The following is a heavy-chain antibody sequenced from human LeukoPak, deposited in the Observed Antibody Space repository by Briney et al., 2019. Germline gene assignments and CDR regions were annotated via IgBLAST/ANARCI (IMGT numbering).Heavy chain of an antibody. Sequence: GGSLRLSCAASGFTFTSYAMNWVRQAPGKGLEWVAFIRYDGSNKYYADSVKGRFTISRDNSKNTLYLQMNSLRAEDTAVYYCAKEYSSSSNYGYWGQGTLVTVSS. V-gene: IGHV3-30*02. J-gene: IGHJ4*02. D-gene: IGHD6-6*01. CDR2: IRYDGSNK. CDR1: GFTFTSYA. CDR3: AKEYSSSSNYGY.